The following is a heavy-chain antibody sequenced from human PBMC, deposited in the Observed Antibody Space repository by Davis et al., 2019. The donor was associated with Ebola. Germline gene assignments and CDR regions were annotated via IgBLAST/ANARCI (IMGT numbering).Heavy chain of an antibody. CDR3: ARDRYGGNFEDYYYYGMDV. Sequence: DSVKGRFTISRDNSKNTLYLQMNSLRAEDTAVYFCARDRYGGNFEDYYYYGMDVWGQGTTVTVSS. J-gene: IGHJ6*02. V-gene: IGHV3-30*01. D-gene: IGHD4-23*01.